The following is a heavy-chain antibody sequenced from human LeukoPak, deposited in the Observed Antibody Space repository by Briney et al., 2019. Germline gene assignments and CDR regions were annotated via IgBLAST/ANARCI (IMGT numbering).Heavy chain of an antibody. CDR1: GFTFSSFA. D-gene: IGHD2-8*02. CDR3: AKSRARREGNTGSIDY. Sequence: GRSLRLSCAASGFTFSSFAMGWVRQAPGQGLEWDSAISGSGDITYYADSVKGRFTISRDNSKNTLYVQMNSLRAEDTALYYCAKSRARREGNTGSIDYWGQGTLVTVSS. V-gene: IGHV3-23*01. J-gene: IGHJ4*02. CDR2: ISGSGDIT.